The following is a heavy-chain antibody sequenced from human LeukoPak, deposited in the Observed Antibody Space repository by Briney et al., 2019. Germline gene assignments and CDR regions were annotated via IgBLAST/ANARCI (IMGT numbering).Heavy chain of an antibody. D-gene: IGHD2-15*01. CDR3: ARAPIVVVVAVYYFDY. V-gene: IGHV4-39*07. CDR1: GGSISSSGYY. J-gene: IGHJ4*02. CDR2: IYYSGST. Sequence: SETLSLTCTVSGGSISSSGYYWGWGRQPPGRGREWVVSIYYSGSTYYNPSLKSRVPISVDTSKNQFSLKLSSVTAADTAVYYCARAPIVVVVAVYYFDYWGQGTLVTVSS.